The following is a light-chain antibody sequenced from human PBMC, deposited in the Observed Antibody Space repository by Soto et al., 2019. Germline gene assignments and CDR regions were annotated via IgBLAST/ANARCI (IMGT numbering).Light chain of an antibody. CDR1: QSVTNNF. CDR3: QHYDSSPWT. J-gene: IGKJ1*01. CDR2: AAS. Sequence: EIVLTQSPGTLSLSPGERATLSCRASQSVTNNFLAWYQQKPGQAPRLLIYAASNRATGIPDRFSGSGSGTDFILTISSLEPEDFASYYCQHYDSSPWTFGQGTKVDIK. V-gene: IGKV3-20*01.